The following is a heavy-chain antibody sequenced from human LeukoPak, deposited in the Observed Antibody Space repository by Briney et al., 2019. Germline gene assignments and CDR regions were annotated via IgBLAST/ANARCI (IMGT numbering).Heavy chain of an antibody. CDR2: IYYSGST. Sequence: SETLSLTCTVSGGSINSYYWSWIRQPPGKGLEWIGYIYYSGSTNYNPSLKSRVTISVDTSKNQFSLKLSSVTAADTAVYYCARLPLGYCSGGSCYDYWGQGTLVTVSS. CDR3: ARLPLGYCSGGSCYDY. V-gene: IGHV4-59*08. CDR1: GGSINSYY. J-gene: IGHJ4*02. D-gene: IGHD2-15*01.